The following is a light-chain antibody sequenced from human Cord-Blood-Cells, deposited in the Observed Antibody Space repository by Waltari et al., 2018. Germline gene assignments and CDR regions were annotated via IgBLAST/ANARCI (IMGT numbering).Light chain of an antibody. CDR1: SSNIGNNA. CDR2: YDD. CDR3: AAWDDSLNGQV. J-gene: IGLJ3*02. V-gene: IGLV1-36*01. Sequence: QSVLTQPPSVSEAPRQRVTISCSGSSSNIGNNAVNWYQKLPGKAPKLLIYYDDLLPSGVSDRFPGSKSGTSASLAISGLQSEDEADYYCAAWDDSLNGQVFGGGTKLTVL.